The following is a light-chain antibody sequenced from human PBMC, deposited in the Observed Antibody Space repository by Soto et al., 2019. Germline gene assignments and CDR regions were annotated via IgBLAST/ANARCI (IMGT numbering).Light chain of an antibody. J-gene: IGLJ2*01. V-gene: IGLV4-69*01. Sequence: QLVLTQSPSASASLGASVKLTWTLSSRHSSYAIAWHQQQPEKGPRYLMKLNSDGSHSKGDGIPDRFSGSSSGAERYLTISSLQSEDEADYYCQTWGTGTVVFGGGTKLTVL. CDR2: LNSDGSH. CDR1: SRHSSYA. CDR3: QTWGTGTVV.